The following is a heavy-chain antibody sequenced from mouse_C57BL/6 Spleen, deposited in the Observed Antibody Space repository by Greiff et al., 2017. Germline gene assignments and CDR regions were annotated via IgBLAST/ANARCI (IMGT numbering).Heavy chain of an antibody. CDR3: ARGGGFYSNPYCDY. CDR1: GYTFTSYW. CDR2: IYPGSGST. Sequence: QVQLQQPGAELVKPGASVKMSCKASGYTFTSYWITWVKQRPGQGLEWIGDIYPGSGSTNYNEKFKSKATLTVDTSSSTAYMQLSSLTSEDSAVYYCARGGGFYSNPYCDYWGQGTTLTVSS. V-gene: IGHV1-55*01. D-gene: IGHD2-5*01. J-gene: IGHJ2*01.